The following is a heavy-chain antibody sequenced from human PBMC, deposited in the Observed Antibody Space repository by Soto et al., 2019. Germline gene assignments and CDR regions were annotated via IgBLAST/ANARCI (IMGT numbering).Heavy chain of an antibody. V-gene: IGHV3-30-3*01. D-gene: IGHD3-10*01. CDR3: ARDRTMVAYYYYYYGMDV. J-gene: IGHJ6*02. CDR1: GFTFSSFA. Sequence: PGGSLRLSCAASGFTFSSFAMHWVRQAPGKGLEWVAVISYDGSNKYYADSVKGRFTISRDNSKNTLYLQMNSLRAEDTAVYYCARDRTMVAYYYYYYGMDVWGQGTTVTVSS. CDR2: ISYDGSNK.